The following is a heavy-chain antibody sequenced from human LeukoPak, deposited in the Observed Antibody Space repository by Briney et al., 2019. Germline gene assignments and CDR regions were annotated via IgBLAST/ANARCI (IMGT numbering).Heavy chain of an antibody. V-gene: IGHV5-51*01. CDR3: ARLGGYCSSTTCYIDY. CDR1: GYSFTSYW. J-gene: IGHJ4*02. D-gene: IGHD2-2*01. CDR2: IYPRDSDT. Sequence: PGESLKISCKGSGYSFTSYWIGWVRQMPGKGLEWMGIIYPRDSDTRYSPSFQGQVTISADKSISTAYLQWSSLKASDTAVYYCARLGGYCSSTTCYIDYWGQGTLVTDSS.